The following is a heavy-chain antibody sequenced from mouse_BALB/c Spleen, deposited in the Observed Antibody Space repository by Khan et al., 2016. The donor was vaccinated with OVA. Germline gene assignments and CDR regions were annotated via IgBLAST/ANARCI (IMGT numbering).Heavy chain of an antibody. Sequence: QIQLVQSGPELKKPGVTVKISCKASGYTFTTYGMNWVKQAPGKGLKWMGWINTYTGEPTYVDDFKGRFAFSLETSASTAYLQINNLKNEDTATXFGARVGDSETMDYWGQGPSVTVSS. CDR1: GYTFTTYG. D-gene: IGHD2-13*01. CDR2: INTYTGEP. J-gene: IGHJ4*01. V-gene: IGHV9-3-1*01. CDR3: ARVGDSETMDY.